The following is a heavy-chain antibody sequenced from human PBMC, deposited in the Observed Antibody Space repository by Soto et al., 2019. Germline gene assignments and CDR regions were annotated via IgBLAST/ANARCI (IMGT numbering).Heavy chain of an antibody. CDR2: IFSNDEK. D-gene: IGHD4-17*01. J-gene: IGHJ6*03. CDR3: ARISTDYGDFLFYYYYMDV. Sequence: WIRQPPGKALEWLAHIFSNDEKSYSTSLKSRLTISKDTSKSQVVLTMTNMHPVDTATYYCARISTDYGDFLFYYYYMDVWGKGTTVTVSS. V-gene: IGHV2-26*01.